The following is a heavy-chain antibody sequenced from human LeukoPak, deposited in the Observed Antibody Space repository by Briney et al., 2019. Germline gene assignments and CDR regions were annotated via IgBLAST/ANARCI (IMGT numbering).Heavy chain of an antibody. J-gene: IGHJ4*02. V-gene: IGHV1-46*01. CDR1: GYTFTSYY. CDR2: INPSGGST. Sequence: ASVKVSCKASGYTFTSYYMHWVRQAPGQGLEWMGIINPSGGSTSYAQKFQGRVTMTRDTSTSTVYMELSSLRSEDTAVYYCARDQSYGDYDAYYFDCWGQGTLVTVSS. CDR3: ARDQSYGDYDAYYFDC. D-gene: IGHD4-17*01.